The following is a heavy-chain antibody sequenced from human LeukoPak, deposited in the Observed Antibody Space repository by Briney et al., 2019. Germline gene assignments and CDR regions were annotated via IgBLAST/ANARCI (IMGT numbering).Heavy chain of an antibody. V-gene: IGHV4-38-2*01. CDR1: GYSISSGYY. CDR3: ATSYYGSGSYYSLFFDY. D-gene: IGHD3-10*01. J-gene: IGHJ4*02. Sequence: SETMSLTCAVSGYSISSGYYWGWIRPPPGKGLEWIGSIYHSGSTYYNPSLKSRVTISVDTSKNQFSLKLSSVTAADTAVYYCATSYYGSGSYYSLFFDYWAQGTLVTVSS. CDR2: IYHSGST.